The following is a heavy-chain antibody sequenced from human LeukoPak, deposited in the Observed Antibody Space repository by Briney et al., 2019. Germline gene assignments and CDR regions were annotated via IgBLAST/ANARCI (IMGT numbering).Heavy chain of an antibody. V-gene: IGHV1-3*03. CDR1: GYTFTSYA. Sequence: GASVKVSCKASGYTFTSYAMHWVRQAPGQRLEWMGWINAGNGNTKYSQEFQGRVTITRDTSASTAYMELSSLRSEDMAVYYCARGYGSSWYVGLRIQFYFDYWGQGTLVTVSS. D-gene: IGHD6-13*01. CDR2: INAGNGNT. J-gene: IGHJ4*02. CDR3: ARGYGSSWYVGLRIQFYFDY.